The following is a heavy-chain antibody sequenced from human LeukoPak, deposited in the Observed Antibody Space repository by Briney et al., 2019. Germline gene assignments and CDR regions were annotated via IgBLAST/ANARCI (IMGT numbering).Heavy chain of an antibody. CDR1: GFTFGSYG. V-gene: IGHV3-33*01. CDR2: IWYHGNDV. Sequence: GGSLRLSCSASGFTFGSYGMHWVRQAPGTGLEWVALIWYHGNDVDYADSVKGRFTISRDNSKTTLYLQINSVRAEDTAVYFCARDFWNEPSKYFDYWGQGTLVTVSS. CDR3: ARDFWNEPSKYFDY. J-gene: IGHJ4*02. D-gene: IGHD3-3*01.